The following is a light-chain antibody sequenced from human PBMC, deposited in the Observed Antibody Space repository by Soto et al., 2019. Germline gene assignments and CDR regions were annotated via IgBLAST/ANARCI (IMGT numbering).Light chain of an antibody. Sequence: PGERAPLSCRASQSVSSYLAWYQQKPGQAPRLLIYGASNRATGIPDRFSGSRSGTDFTLTISRLEPEDFAVYYCQQYGSSGTFGQGTKVDIK. CDR1: QSVSSY. CDR2: GAS. CDR3: QQYGSSGT. V-gene: IGKV3-20*01. J-gene: IGKJ1*01.